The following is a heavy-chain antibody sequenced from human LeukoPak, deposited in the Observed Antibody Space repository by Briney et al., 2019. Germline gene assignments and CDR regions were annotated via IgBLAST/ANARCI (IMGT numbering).Heavy chain of an antibody. J-gene: IGHJ4*02. D-gene: IGHD5-12*01. Sequence: SETLSLTCTVSGGSISNYFWSWVRQPAGKGLEWIGRIYSTGRSDYNPSLKSRITMSVDTSKNQFSQKLSSVTAADTAVYYCARDGPRSGYDLGHFDNLGQGTLVTASS. CDR1: GGSISNYF. V-gene: IGHV4-4*07. CDR3: ARDGPRSGYDLGHFDN. CDR2: IYSTGRS.